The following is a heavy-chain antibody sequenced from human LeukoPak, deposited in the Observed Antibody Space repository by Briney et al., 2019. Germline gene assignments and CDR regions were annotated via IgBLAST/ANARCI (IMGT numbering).Heavy chain of an antibody. D-gene: IGHD6-13*01. CDR3: ARDSWSDYYYYGMDV. V-gene: IGHV1-46*01. CDR1: GYTLTSYY. CDR2: INPSGGST. Sequence: ASVKVSCKASGYTLTSYYMHWVRQAPGQGLEWMGIINPSGGSTSYAQKFQGRVTMTRDTSTSTVYMELGSLRSEDTAVYYCARDSWSDYYYYGMDVWGQGTTVTVSS. J-gene: IGHJ6*02.